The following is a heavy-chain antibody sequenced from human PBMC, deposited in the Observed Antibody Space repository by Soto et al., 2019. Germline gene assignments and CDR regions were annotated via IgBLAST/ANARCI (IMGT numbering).Heavy chain of an antibody. J-gene: IGHJ5*02. CDR3: ATQEVGGSYVYTFDP. CDR2: IYYSGST. V-gene: IGHV4-39*01. D-gene: IGHD1-26*01. CDR1: GGSISCSQYY. Sequence: QLQLQESGPGLVKPSETLSLTCTVSGGSISCSQYYWGWIRQPPGKGLEWIGSIYYSGSTYYNPSLESRVTISVDTSKNQFSLKLSSVTAAVTAVYYCATQEVGGSYVYTFDPWGQGTLVTVSS.